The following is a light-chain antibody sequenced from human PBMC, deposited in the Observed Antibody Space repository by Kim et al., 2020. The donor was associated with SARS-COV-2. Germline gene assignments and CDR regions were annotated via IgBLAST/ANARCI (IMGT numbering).Light chain of an antibody. Sequence: ASLGDIVTITCRARQSISIDLNWYHQKPGKAPKLLIYAASSLQSGVPSRFSGSGSGTDFTLTISSLQPEDFATYYCQQSYSTPWTFGQGTKVDIK. J-gene: IGKJ1*01. V-gene: IGKV1-39*01. CDR1: QSISID. CDR2: AAS. CDR3: QQSYSTPWT.